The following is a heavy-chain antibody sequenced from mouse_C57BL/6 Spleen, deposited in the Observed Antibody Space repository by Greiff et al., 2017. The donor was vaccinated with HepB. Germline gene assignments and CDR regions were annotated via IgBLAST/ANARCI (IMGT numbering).Heavy chain of an antibody. J-gene: IGHJ3*01. D-gene: IGHD3-2*02. CDR2: IDPSDSYT. CDR1: GYTFTSYW. CDR3: ARWGHSSGYTWFAY. Sequence: QVQLKQPGAELVRPGTSVKLSCKASGYTFTSYWMHWVKQRPGQGLEWIGVIDPSDSYTNYNQKFKGKATLTVDTSSSTAYMQLSSLTSEDSAVYYCARWGHSSGYTWFAYWGQGTLVTVSA. V-gene: IGHV1-59*01.